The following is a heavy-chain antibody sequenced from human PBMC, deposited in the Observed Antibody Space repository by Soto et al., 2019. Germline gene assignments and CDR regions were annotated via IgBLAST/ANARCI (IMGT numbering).Heavy chain of an antibody. CDR3: ATPLGLRFYAFDI. CDR1: GYTFTSYY. V-gene: IGHV1-46*01. CDR2: INPSGGST. J-gene: IGHJ3*02. D-gene: IGHD5-12*01. Sequence: QVQLVQSGAEVKKPGASVKVSCKASGYTFTSYYMHWVRQAPGQGLEWMGIINPSGGSTSYAQKFQGRVTMTRDTSTSTVYMELSSLRSEDTAVYYCATPLGLRFYAFDIWGQGIMVTVSS.